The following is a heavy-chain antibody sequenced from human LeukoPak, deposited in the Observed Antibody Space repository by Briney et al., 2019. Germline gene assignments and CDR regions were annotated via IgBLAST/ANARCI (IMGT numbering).Heavy chain of an antibody. Sequence: GASVKVSRKASGGTFSSYAISWVRQAPGQGLEWMGWINPNSGGTNYAQKFQGRVTMTRDTSISTAYMELSRLRSDDTAVYYCAREQYYYDSSGLGSVDYWGQGTLVTVSS. CDR1: GGTFSSYA. D-gene: IGHD3-22*01. J-gene: IGHJ4*02. CDR3: AREQYYYDSSGLGSVDY. V-gene: IGHV1-2*02. CDR2: INPNSGGT.